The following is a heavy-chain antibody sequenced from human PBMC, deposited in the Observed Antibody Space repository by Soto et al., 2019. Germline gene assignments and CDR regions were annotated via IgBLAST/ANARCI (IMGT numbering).Heavy chain of an antibody. D-gene: IGHD3-9*01. J-gene: IGHJ5*02. CDR2: INHSGST. CDR1: GGSFSGYY. CDR3: ARGLRLRYFDWLRRDWFDP. V-gene: IGHV4-34*01. Sequence: SETLSLTCAVYGGSFSGYYWSWIRQPPGKGLEWIGEINHSGSTNYNPSLKSRVTISVDTSKDQFSLKLSSVTAADTAVYYCARGLRLRYFDWLRRDWFDPWGQGTLVTVSS.